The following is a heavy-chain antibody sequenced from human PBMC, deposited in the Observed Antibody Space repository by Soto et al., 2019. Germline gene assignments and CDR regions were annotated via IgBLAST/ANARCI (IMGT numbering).Heavy chain of an antibody. V-gene: IGHV3-30-3*01. CDR3: ARDSMGATDAFDI. D-gene: IGHD1-26*01. CDR2: ISYDGSNK. J-gene: IGHJ3*02. CDR1: GFTFSSYA. Sequence: GGSLRLSCSASGFTFSSYAMHWVRQAPGKGLERVAVISYDGSNKYYADSVRGRFTISRDNSKNTLYLQMNSLRAEDTAVYYCARDSMGATDAFDIWGQGTMVTVSS.